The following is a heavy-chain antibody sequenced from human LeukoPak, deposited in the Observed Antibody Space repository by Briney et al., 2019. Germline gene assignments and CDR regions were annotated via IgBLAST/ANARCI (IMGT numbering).Heavy chain of an antibody. Sequence: GGSLRLSCSASGFTFSTYWMSWVRQAPGKGLEWVANMRRDGNEIYYLDSVRGRFTISRDNAKNSLYLQMNSLRAEDTAVYYCARNTEYSSSSALGYWGQGTLVTVSS. CDR2: MRRDGNEI. V-gene: IGHV3-7*01. D-gene: IGHD6-6*01. CDR1: GFTFSTYW. J-gene: IGHJ4*02. CDR3: ARNTEYSSSSALGY.